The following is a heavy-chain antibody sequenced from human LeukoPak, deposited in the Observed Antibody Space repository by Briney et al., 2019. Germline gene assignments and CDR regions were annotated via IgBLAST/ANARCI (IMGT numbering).Heavy chain of an antibody. J-gene: IGHJ4*02. D-gene: IGHD2-2*01. CDR3: AREGGGIGYCSSTSCPYYFDY. CDR2: INWNGGST. CDR1: GFTFDDHG. V-gene: IGHV3-20*04. Sequence: GGSLRLSCAASGFTFDDHGMSWVRQAPGKGLEWVSGINWNGGSTGYADSVKGRFTISRDNAKNSLYLQMNSLRAEDTASYYCAREGGGIGYCSSTSCPYYFDYWGQGTLVTVSS.